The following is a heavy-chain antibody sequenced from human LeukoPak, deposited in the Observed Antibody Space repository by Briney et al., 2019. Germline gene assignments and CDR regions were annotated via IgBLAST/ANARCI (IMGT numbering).Heavy chain of an antibody. CDR3: ARGTGWLPDW. CDR2: IYGSGNT. V-gene: IGHV4-59*01. Sequence: SETLSLTCTVSGGSISSYYWSWIRQPPGKGLEWIGHIYGSGNTNYNPSLKSRLTISVDTSKNDFSLRLTSVTAADTAVYYCARGTGWLPDWWGQGTLVTVSS. J-gene: IGHJ4*02. CDR1: GGSISSYY. D-gene: IGHD6-19*01.